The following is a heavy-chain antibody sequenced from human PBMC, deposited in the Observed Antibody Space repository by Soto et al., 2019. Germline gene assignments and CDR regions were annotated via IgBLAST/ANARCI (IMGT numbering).Heavy chain of an antibody. CDR2: ISYDGSNK. V-gene: IGHV3-30*18. Sequence: PGGSLRLSCAASGFPFSSYGMHWVRQAPGKGLEWVAVISYDGSNKYYADSVKGRFTISRDNSKNTLYLQMNSLRAEDTAVYYCAKDSDGPIDYWGQGTLVTVSS. CDR1: GFPFSSYG. CDR3: AKDSDGPIDY. J-gene: IGHJ4*02.